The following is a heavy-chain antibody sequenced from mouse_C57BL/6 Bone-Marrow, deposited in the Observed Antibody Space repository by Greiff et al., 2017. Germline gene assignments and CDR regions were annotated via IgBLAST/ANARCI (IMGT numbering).Heavy chain of an antibody. CDR3: AYLLWTRWYFDV. CDR1: GFNIKDYY. Sequence: EVKLMESGAELVKPGASVKLSCTASGFNIKDYYMHWVKQRTEPGLEWIGRIDPEDGETKYATKFQGKATITADTSSNTAYLQLSSLTSEDTAVYYCAYLLWTRWYFDVWGTGTTVTVSS. CDR2: IDPEDGET. V-gene: IGHV14-2*01. D-gene: IGHD2-1*01. J-gene: IGHJ1*03.